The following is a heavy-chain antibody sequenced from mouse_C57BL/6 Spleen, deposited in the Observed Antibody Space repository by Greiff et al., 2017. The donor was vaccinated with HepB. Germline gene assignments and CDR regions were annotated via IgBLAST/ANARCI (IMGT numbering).Heavy chain of an antibody. CDR3: TVYGSSLWNAMDY. Sequence: QVQLQQSGAELVRPGASVTLSCKASGYTFTDYEMHWVKQTPVHGLEWIGALDPETGGTAYNQKFKGKAILTADKSSSTAYMELRSLTSEDSAVYYCTVYGSSLWNAMDYWGQGTSVTVSS. CDR1: GYTFTDYE. D-gene: IGHD1-1*01. CDR2: LDPETGGT. V-gene: IGHV1-15*01. J-gene: IGHJ4*01.